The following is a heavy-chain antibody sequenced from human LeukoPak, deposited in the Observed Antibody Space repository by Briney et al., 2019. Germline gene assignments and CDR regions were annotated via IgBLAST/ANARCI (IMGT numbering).Heavy chain of an antibody. V-gene: IGHV3-30*18. J-gene: IGHJ6*02. CDR1: GFTFSSYA. Sequence: GGSLRLSCAASGFTFSSYAMSWVRQAPGKGLEWVAVISYDGSNKYYADSVKGRFTISRDNSKNTLYLQMNSLRAEDTAVYYCAKDRHGSGNHGMDVWGQGTTVTVSS. CDR3: AKDRHGSGNHGMDV. D-gene: IGHD3-10*01. CDR2: ISYDGSNK.